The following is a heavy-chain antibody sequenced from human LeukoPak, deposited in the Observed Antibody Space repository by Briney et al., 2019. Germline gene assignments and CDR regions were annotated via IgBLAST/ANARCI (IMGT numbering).Heavy chain of an antibody. CDR2: IYGDGRT. V-gene: IGHV3-53*01. Sequence: GGSLRLSCVVSGFSASNNYIIWVRQAPGNGLERVSVIYGDGRTSHSASVRGRFTISRDNSKNIVSLQMNNLRAEDTAVYYCARGRGLGVVSPYFDYWGQGTLVTVSS. CDR1: GFSASNNY. J-gene: IGHJ4*02. CDR3: ARGRGLGVVSPYFDY. D-gene: IGHD3-3*01.